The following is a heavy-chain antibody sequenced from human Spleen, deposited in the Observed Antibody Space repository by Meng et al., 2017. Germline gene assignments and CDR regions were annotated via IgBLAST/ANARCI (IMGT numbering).Heavy chain of an antibody. Sequence: GRLWRSGPGLVKPSGTLSLTCAVSGGSSSSSNWWSWVRQPPGKGLEWIGEIYHSGSTNYNPSLKSRVTISVDKSKNQFSLKLSPVTAADTAVYYCARGVGATVLWYFDYWGQGTLVTVSS. D-gene: IGHD1-26*01. CDR2: IYHSGST. CDR1: GGSSSSSNW. J-gene: IGHJ4*02. V-gene: IGHV4-4*02. CDR3: ARGVGATVLWYFDY.